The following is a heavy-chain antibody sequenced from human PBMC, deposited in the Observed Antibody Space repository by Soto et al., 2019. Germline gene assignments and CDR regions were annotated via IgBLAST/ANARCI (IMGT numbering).Heavy chain of an antibody. Sequence: ASETLSLTCAVSGGSFTSNNWWTWVRQPPGQGLEWIGEIYRTGSTNYNPSLKSRVTISLDKSENQFSLKVTSLTAVDTAVYYCASRDPGTSVDYWGQGTLVTVSS. D-gene: IGHD1-7*01. CDR1: GGSFTSNNW. CDR2: IYRTGST. V-gene: IGHV4-4*02. CDR3: ASRDPGTSVDY. J-gene: IGHJ4*02.